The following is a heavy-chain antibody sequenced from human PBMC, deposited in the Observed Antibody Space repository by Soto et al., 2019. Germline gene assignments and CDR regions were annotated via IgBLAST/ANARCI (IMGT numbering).Heavy chain of an antibody. CDR2: IYHSGST. D-gene: IGHD3-10*01. CDR3: ARAVGMVPRFDY. Sequence: QLQLQEYGSGLVKPSQTLSLTCAVSGGSISSGGYSWSWIRQPPGKGLEWIGYIYHSGSTYYNPSLKSRVTISVERSKNQFTLKLSSVTAADTAVYYCARAVGMVPRFDYWGQGTLVTVSS. J-gene: IGHJ4*02. V-gene: IGHV4-30-2*01. CDR1: GGSISSGGYS.